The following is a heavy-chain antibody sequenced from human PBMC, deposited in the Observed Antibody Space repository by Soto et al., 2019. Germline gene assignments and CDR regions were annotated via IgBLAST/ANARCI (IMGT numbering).Heavy chain of an antibody. V-gene: IGHV4-30-4*01. Sequence: LSLTCTVSGGSISSGDYYWSWIRQPPGKGLEWIGYIYYSGSTYYNPSLKSRVTISVDTSKNQFSLKLSSVTAADTAVYYCARDGSVYDSSGYHWVNWFDPWGQGTLVTVSS. J-gene: IGHJ5*02. CDR2: IYYSGST. CDR1: GGSISSGDYY. D-gene: IGHD3-22*01. CDR3: ARDGSVYDSSGYHWVNWFDP.